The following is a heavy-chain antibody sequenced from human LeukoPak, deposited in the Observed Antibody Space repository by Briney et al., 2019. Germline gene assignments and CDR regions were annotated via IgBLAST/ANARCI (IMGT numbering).Heavy chain of an antibody. V-gene: IGHV1-8*01. CDR3: ARGGVRPVAAAANDY. D-gene: IGHD6-13*01. Sequence: ASVKVSCKASGYTFTSYDINRVRQATGQGLEWMGWMNPNSGSAGYAQKFQGRVTMTRNTTISTAYMELSSLRSEDTAVYYCARGGVRPVAAAANDYWGQGTLVTVSS. CDR1: GYTFTSYD. J-gene: IGHJ4*02. CDR2: MNPNSGSA.